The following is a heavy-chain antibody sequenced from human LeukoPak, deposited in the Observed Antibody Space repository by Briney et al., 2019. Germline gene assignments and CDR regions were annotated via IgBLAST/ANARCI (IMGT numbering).Heavy chain of an antibody. CDR2: IYHSGST. V-gene: IGHV4-30-2*01. Sequence: PSETLSLTCAVSGGSISSGGYSWSWLRQPPGKGLEWIGYIYHSGSTYYNPSLKSRVTISVDRSKNQFSLKLSSVTAADTAVYYCARVYCSSTSCYRGGMDVWGQGTTVTVSS. J-gene: IGHJ6*02. D-gene: IGHD2-2*01. CDR1: GGSISSGGYS. CDR3: ARVYCSSTSCYRGGMDV.